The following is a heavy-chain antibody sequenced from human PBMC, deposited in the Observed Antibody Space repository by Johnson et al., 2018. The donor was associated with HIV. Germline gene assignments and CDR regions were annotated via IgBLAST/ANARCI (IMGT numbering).Heavy chain of an antibody. V-gene: IGHV3-66*03. D-gene: IGHD6-6*01. CDR3: ARVGDSSSSLGAFDI. CDR2: IYSGGST. Sequence: VQLVESGGGLIQPGGSLRLSCAASGFTFDDYGMSWVRQAPGKGLEWVSVIYSGGSTYYADSVKGRFTISRDNSKNTLYLQMNSLRAEDTAVYYCARVGDSSSSLGAFDIWGQGTMVTVSS. J-gene: IGHJ3*02. CDR1: GFTFDDYG.